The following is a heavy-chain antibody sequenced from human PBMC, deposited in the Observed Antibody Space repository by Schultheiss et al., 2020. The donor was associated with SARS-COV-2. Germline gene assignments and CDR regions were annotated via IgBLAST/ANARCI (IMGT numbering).Heavy chain of an antibody. CDR2: ISYDGSNK. CDR1: GFTFDDYA. V-gene: IGHV3-30-3*01. D-gene: IGHD3-22*01. Sequence: GGSLRLSCAASGFTFDDYAMHWVRQAPGKGLEWVAVISYDGSNKYYADSVKGRFTISRDNSKNTLYLQMNSLRAEDTAVYYCTTLRSYYYDSRNMDVWGQGTTVTVSS. J-gene: IGHJ6*02. CDR3: TTLRSYYYDSRNMDV.